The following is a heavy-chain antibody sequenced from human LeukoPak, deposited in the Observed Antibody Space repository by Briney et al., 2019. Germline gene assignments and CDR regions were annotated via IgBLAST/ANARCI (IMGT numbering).Heavy chain of an antibody. D-gene: IGHD2-2*01. CDR3: ARAVVVPAATYYYYYYMDV. V-gene: IGHV3-66*02. Sequence: GGSLRLSCAASGFTVSSNYMSWVRQAPGKGLEWVSVIYSGGCTYYADSVKGRFTISRDNSKNTLYLQMNSLRAEDTAVYYCARAVVVPAATYYYYYYMDVWGKGTTVTVSS. J-gene: IGHJ6*03. CDR1: GFTVSSNY. CDR2: IYSGGCT.